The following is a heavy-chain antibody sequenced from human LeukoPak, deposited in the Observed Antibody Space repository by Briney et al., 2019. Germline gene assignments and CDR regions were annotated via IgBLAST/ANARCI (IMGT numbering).Heavy chain of an antibody. CDR3: ARGHHDGEYVVAGYYFQMDV. CDR1: GGPFSRNG. J-gene: IGHJ6*03. D-gene: IGHD4-17*01. CDR2: IIPIFNSA. Sequence: GASVKVSCKASGGPFSRNGFSWVRQAPGQGLEWMGGIIPIFNSANYAQSFQGRITITADESSSTVYLELSSLRSDDTAIYFCARGHHDGEYVVAGYYFQMDVWGEGTTVTVTS. V-gene: IGHV1-69*13.